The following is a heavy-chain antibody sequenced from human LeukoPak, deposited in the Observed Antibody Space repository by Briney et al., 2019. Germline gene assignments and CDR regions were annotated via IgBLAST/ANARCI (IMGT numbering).Heavy chain of an antibody. D-gene: IGHD6-19*01. Sequence: ASAKVSCKASGYTFTSYGISWVRQAPGQGLEWMGWISAYNGSTNYAQKLQGRVTMTTDTSTSTAYMELRSLRSDDTAVYYCARGLQENLAWLQAFSAFDIWGQGTMVTVSS. CDR2: ISAYNGST. CDR3: ARGLQENLAWLQAFSAFDI. CDR1: GYTFTSYG. V-gene: IGHV1-18*01. J-gene: IGHJ3*02.